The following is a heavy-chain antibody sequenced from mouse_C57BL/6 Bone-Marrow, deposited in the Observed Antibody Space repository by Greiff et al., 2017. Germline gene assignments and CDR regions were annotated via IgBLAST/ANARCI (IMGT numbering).Heavy chain of an antibody. V-gene: IGHV1-64*01. J-gene: IGHJ4*01. CDR3: ARGDDYDRYAMDY. CDR1: GYTFTSYW. D-gene: IGHD2-4*01. Sequence: QVQLQQPGAELVKPGASVKLSCKASGYTFTSYWMPWVKQRPGQGLEWIGMIHPNSGSTNYNEKFKSKATLTVDKSSSTAYMQLSSLTSEDSAVXYCARGDDYDRYAMDYWGQGTSVTVSS. CDR2: IHPNSGST.